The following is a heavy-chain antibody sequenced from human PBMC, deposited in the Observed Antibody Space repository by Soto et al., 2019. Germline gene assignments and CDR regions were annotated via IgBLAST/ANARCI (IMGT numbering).Heavy chain of an antibody. CDR2: IIPVFGTV. Sequence: QVQLVQSGAEVKKPGSSVKVSCKPSGGTFSGYAVSWVRQAPGQGLEWLGGIIPVFGTVTYAQKFQDRVTISADESTRTAYMQLLSLRSEDTSVYSCARDMGATTPFDYWGPGTLVTVSS. CDR3: ARDMGATTPFDY. CDR1: GGTFSGYA. V-gene: IGHV1-69*01. D-gene: IGHD1-26*01. J-gene: IGHJ4*02.